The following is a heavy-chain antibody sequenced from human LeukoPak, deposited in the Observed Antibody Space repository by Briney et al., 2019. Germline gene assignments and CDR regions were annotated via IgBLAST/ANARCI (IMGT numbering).Heavy chain of an antibody. CDR2: ISSSGSTI. CDR1: GFTFSDYY. V-gene: IGHV3-11*01. Sequence: PGGSLRLSCAASGFTFSDYYMSWIRQAPGKGLEWVSYISSSGSTIYYADSVKGRFTISRDNAKNSLYLQMNSLRAADTAVYYCAKDFLHKFRSFDRYDAFEIWGQGTMVTVSS. D-gene: IGHD3-9*01. J-gene: IGHJ3*02. CDR3: AKDFLHKFRSFDRYDAFEI.